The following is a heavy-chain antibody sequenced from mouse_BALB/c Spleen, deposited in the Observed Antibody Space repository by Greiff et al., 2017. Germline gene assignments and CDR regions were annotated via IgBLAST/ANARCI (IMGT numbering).Heavy chain of an antibody. CDR1: GFTFSSYA. J-gene: IGHJ3*01. Sequence: EVQRVESGGGLVKPGGSLKLSCAASGFTFSSYAMSWVRQSPEKRLEWVAEISSGGSYTYYPDTVTGRFTISRDNAKNTLYLEMSSLRSEDTAMYYCATITTATWGFAYWGQGTLVTVSA. CDR2: ISSGGSYT. V-gene: IGHV5-9-4*01. CDR3: ATITTATWGFAY. D-gene: IGHD1-2*01.